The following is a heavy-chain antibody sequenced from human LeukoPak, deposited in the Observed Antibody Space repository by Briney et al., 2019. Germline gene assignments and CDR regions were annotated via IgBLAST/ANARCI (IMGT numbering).Heavy chain of an antibody. J-gene: IGHJ4*02. D-gene: IGHD2-8*01. CDR2: ISYDGSNK. Sequence: GGSLRLSCAASGFTFSSYGMHWVRQAPGKGPEWVAVISYDGSNKYYADSVKGRFTISRDNSKNTLYLQMNSLRAEDTAVYYCAKVHLYEAPFDYWGQGTLVTVSS. CDR3: AKVHLYEAPFDY. V-gene: IGHV3-30*18. CDR1: GFTFSSYG.